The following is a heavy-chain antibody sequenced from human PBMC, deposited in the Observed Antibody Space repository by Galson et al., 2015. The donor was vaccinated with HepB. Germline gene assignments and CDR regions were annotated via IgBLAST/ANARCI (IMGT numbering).Heavy chain of an antibody. CDR2: IYYSGST. CDR3: ARDHGYSYGLVY. D-gene: IGHD5-18*01. CDR1: GGSISSGGYY. Sequence: TLSLTCTVSGGSISSGGYYWSWLRQHPGKGLEWIGYIYYSGSTYYNPSLKSRVTISVDTSKNQFSLKLSSVTAADTAVYYCARDHGYSYGLVYWGQGTLVTVSS. J-gene: IGHJ4*02. V-gene: IGHV4-31*03.